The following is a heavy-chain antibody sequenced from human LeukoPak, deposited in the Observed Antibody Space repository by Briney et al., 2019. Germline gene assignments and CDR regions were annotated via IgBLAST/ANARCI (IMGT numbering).Heavy chain of an antibody. CDR2: INGNGAAT. CDR1: GFTFNNYA. V-gene: IGHV3-23*01. D-gene: IGHD1-26*01. CDR3: ANGLAASGNFLLRDYYYFIDV. J-gene: IGHJ6*03. Sequence: GGSLRLSCVASGFTFNNYAVHWVRQAPGKGLEWVSTINGNGAATYYADPFKGRFLISRDDSKSTVYLRMNKLRVEDSGLYYCANGLAASGNFLLRDYYYFIDVWGKGTTVIVS.